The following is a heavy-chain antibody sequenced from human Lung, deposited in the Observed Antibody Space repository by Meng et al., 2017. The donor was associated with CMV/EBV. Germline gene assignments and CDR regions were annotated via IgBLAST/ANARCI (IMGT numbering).Heavy chain of an antibody. CDR2: INPNSGGT. J-gene: IGHJ4*02. CDR1: GYPFPAYY. Sequence: VSCKASGYPFPAYYIYWVRQAPGQGLEWMGWINPNSGGTKYAQKFQGRVTMTRDTSISAAYMELSRLRSDDTAVFYCARGLRYFDYWGQGTLVTVSS. CDR3: ARGLRYFDY. V-gene: IGHV1-2*02.